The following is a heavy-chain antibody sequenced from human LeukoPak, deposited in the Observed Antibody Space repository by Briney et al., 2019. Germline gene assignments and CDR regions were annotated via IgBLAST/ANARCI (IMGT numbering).Heavy chain of an antibody. CDR3: ARTHYIAAAPGGFDY. CDR2: INPKNAGT. V-gene: IGHV1-2*02. J-gene: IGHJ4*02. D-gene: IGHD6-13*01. Sequence: ASVKVSCKASGYTFTGYYMHWVRQAPGQGLEWMGWINPKNAGTNYAQKFQGRVTMTRDTSISTAYMELSRLRPDDTAVYYCARTHYIAAAPGGFDYWGQGTLVTVSS. CDR1: GYTFTGYY.